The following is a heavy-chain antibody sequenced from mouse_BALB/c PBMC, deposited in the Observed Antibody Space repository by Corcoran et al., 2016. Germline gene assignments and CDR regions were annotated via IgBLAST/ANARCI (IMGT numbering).Heavy chain of an antibody. J-gene: IGHJ4*01. V-gene: IGHV14-3*02. Sequence: EVQLQQSGAELVKPGASVKLSCTASGFNIKDTYIHWVSQRPEQGLEWIGRIDPANGNTKYDPKFQGKATITADTSSNTGYLQLSSLTSEDTAVYYCAGSGGNYVVAMDSWGQGTSVTVSS. D-gene: IGHD2-1*01. CDR2: IDPANGNT. CDR1: GFNIKDTY. CDR3: AGSGGNYVVAMDS.